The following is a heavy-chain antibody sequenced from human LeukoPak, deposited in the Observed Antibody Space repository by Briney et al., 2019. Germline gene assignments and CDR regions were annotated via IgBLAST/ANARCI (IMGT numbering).Heavy chain of an antibody. D-gene: IGHD2-15*01. CDR1: GGTFSSYA. J-gene: IGHJ4*02. V-gene: IGHV1-69*13. CDR3: ARAATVAATPFDY. Sequence: SVKVSCKASGGTFSSYAISWVRQAPGQGLEWMGGIIPIFGAANYAQKFQGRVTITADESTSTAYMELSSLRSEDTAVYYCARAATVAATPFDYWGQGTLVTVSS. CDR2: IIPIFGAA.